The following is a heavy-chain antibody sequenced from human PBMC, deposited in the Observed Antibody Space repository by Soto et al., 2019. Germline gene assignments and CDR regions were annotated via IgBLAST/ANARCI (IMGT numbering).Heavy chain of an antibody. CDR1: GGTFSSYA. CDR2: IIPIFGTA. D-gene: IGHD1-26*01. Sequence: QVQLVQSGAEVKKPGSSVKVSCKASGGTFSSYAISWVRQAPGQGLEWMGGIIPIFGTANYAQKFQGRVTITADESTSTAYMELSSLRSEDTAVYYCARDPEGATSFEGAFDIWGQGTMVTVSS. V-gene: IGHV1-69*12. CDR3: ARDPEGATSFEGAFDI. J-gene: IGHJ3*02.